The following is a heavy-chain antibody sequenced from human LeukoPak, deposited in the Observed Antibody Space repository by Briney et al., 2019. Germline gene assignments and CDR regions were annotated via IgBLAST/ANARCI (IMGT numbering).Heavy chain of an antibody. CDR2: ISSSSSTI. J-gene: IGHJ4*02. CDR1: GFTFSSYS. CDR3: ARCGGDCAY. V-gene: IGHV3-48*04. Sequence: GGSLRLSCAASGFTFSSYSMNWVRQAPGKGLEWVSYISSSSSTIYYADSVKGRFTISRDNAKNSLYLQMNSLRAEDTAVYYCARCGGDCAYWGQGTLVTVSS. D-gene: IGHD2-21*02.